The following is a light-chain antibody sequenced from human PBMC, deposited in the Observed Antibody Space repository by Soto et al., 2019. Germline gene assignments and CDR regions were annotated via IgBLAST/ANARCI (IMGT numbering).Light chain of an antibody. CDR3: MQALQPALI. CDR2: LGS. V-gene: IGKV2-28*01. CDR1: QSLLHTNGYNY. J-gene: IGKJ4*01. Sequence: DIVMTQSPLSLPVTPGEPASISCRSSQSLLHTNGYNYLDWYLQKPGQSPHLLIYLGSNRAPGVPDRFSGTGSGTDFTLKISRVAAEDVGVYYCMQALQPALIFGGGTKVEIK.